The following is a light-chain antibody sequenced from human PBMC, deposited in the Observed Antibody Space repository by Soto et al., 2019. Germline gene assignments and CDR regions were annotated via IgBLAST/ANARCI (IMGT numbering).Light chain of an antibody. Sequence: EIVLTQSPGTMSFSPWERSTLSCMASQSVDSDFLAWYQEKPGQSPRLLIYGASTRATGIPDRFSGSGSGTLFTLSISLLETEDFAVYFCQQYGSSPLTFGGGTRWIS. V-gene: IGKV3-20*01. CDR1: QSVDSDF. J-gene: IGKJ4*01. CDR3: QQYGSSPLT. CDR2: GAS.